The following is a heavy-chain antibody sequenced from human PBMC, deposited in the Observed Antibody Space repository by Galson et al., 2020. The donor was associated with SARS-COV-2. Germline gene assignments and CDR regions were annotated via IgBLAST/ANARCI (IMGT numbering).Heavy chain of an antibody. J-gene: IGHJ6*02. CDR2: ISGGGGST. CDR3: AKDSKWVVINYYYYGMDV. CDR1: GFTFYNSD. D-gene: IGHD6-19*01. Sequence: GSLRLSCVASGFTFYNSDMSWVRQAPGKGLEWVSGISGGGGSTFYTDSVKGRFTISRDNSQNTLYLQMNSLRAEDTAVYYCAKDSKWVVINYYYYGMDVWGHGTTVTVSS. V-gene: IGHV3-23*01.